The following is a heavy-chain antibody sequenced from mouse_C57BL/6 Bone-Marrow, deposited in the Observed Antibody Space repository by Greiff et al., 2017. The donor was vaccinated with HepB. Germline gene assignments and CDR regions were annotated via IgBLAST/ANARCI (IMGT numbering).Heavy chain of an antibody. J-gene: IGHJ3*01. CDR3: ARNWDSFAY. CDR2: IDPSDSYT. V-gene: IGHV1-50*01. D-gene: IGHD4-1*01. CDR1: GYTFTSYW. Sequence: QVQLQQSGAELVKPGASVKLSCKASGYTFTSYWMQWVKQRPGQGLEWIGEIDPSDSYTNYNQKFKGKATLTVDTSSSTAYMQLSSLTSEDSAVYYCARNWDSFAYWGQGTLVTVSA.